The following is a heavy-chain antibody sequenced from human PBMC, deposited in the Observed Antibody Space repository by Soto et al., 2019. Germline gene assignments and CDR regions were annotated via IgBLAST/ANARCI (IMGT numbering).Heavy chain of an antibody. D-gene: IGHD6-6*01. CDR1: GFTFSRYG. V-gene: IGHV3-30*18. CDR3: AKDTDSSAYSPEALDI. CDR2: ISYDKNHQ. Sequence: QVQLVESGGGVVRPGRSLRLSCAASGFTFSRYGMHWVRQAPGKGLEWVSVISYDKNHQYYADSVKGRFTVSRDNSKNTLYLQMNSLRGEDTAVYYCAKDTDSSAYSPEALDIWGQGTMVTVSS. J-gene: IGHJ3*02.